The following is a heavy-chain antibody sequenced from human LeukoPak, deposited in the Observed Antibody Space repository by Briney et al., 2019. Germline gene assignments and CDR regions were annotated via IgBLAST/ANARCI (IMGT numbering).Heavy chain of an antibody. J-gene: IGHJ3*02. V-gene: IGHV4-30-4*01. Sequence: PSQTLSLTCTVSGGSISSGDYYWSWIRQPPGKGLEWIGYIYYSGSTYYNPSLKSRVTISVDTSKNQFSLKLSSVTAADTAVYYCARESVLTDAFDIWGQGTMVTVSS. CDR1: GGSISSGDYY. D-gene: IGHD3-10*01. CDR3: ARESVLTDAFDI. CDR2: IYYSGST.